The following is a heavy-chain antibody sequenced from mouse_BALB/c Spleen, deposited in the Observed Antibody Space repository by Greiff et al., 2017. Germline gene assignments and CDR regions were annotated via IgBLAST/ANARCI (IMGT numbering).Heavy chain of an antibody. CDR1: GFTFSSYT. CDR3: ARHASTTVVATNYAMDY. D-gene: IGHD1-1*01. V-gene: IGHV5-12-2*01. J-gene: IGHJ4*01. Sequence: EVQLQESGGGLVQPGGSLKLSCAASGFTFSSYTMSWVRPTPEKRLEWVAYISNGGGSTYYPDTVKGRFTISRDNAKNTLYLQMSSLKSEDTAMYYCARHASTTVVATNYAMDYWGQGTSVTVSS. CDR2: ISNGGGST.